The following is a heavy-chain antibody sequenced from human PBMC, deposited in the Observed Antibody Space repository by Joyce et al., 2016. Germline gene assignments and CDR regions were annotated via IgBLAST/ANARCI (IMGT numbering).Heavy chain of an antibody. D-gene: IGHD2-8*01. V-gene: IGHV3-21*01. J-gene: IGHJ4*02. CDR1: GFKVSSYS. CDR3: ARSSYTNGIFDY. Sequence: EVQLVESGGGLVKPGGSLRLSCAASGFKVSSYSMSWVRQAPGKGLGWVSSLSSSSSYIKYTDSVKGRFTISRDNAKNSLYLQMNSLRVEDTAVYYCARSSYTNGIFDYWGQGTLVTVSS. CDR2: LSSSSSYI.